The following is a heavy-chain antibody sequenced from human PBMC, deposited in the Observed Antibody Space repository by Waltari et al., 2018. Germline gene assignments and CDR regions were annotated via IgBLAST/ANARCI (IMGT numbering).Heavy chain of an antibody. Sequence: EVQVVESGGDLVQPGGSLRLSCQVSGFTVSTNHMNWVRQAPGKGLEWVSVIKDGGTTSYADSVRGRITVSRDNSRNTVYLQMNSLRSEDTAVYYCARDVGGDGYSLYDFWGQGTLVTVAS. J-gene: IGHJ4*02. CDR1: GFTVSTNH. V-gene: IGHV3-66*02. D-gene: IGHD2-21*01. CDR3: ARDVGGDGYSLYDF. CDR2: IKDGGTT.